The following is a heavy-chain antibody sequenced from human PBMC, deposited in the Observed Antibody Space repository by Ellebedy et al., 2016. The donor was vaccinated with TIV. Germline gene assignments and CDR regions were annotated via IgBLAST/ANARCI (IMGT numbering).Heavy chain of an antibody. CDR1: GGSFSGYY. CDR2: INHSGST. Sequence: SETLSLXXAVYGGSFSGYYWSWIRQPPGKGLEWIGEINHSGSTNYNPSLKSRVTISVDTSKNQFSLKLSSVTAADTAVYYCAGGRSGCFDPWGQGTLVTVSS. V-gene: IGHV4-34*01. J-gene: IGHJ5*02. CDR3: AGGRSGCFDP. D-gene: IGHD1-26*01.